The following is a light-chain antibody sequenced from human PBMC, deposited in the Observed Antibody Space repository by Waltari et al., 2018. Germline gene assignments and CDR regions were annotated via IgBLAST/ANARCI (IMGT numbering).Light chain of an antibody. CDR1: SSDVGCYNL. Sequence: QSTLTQPASVSGSPGQSITISCTGTSSDVGCYNLVSWYQQHPGKAPTLMIYEVSKRPSGVSNRFSGSKSGNTASLTISGLQAEDEADYYCCSYAGSTLFGGGTKLTVL. J-gene: IGLJ2*01. V-gene: IGLV2-23*02. CDR2: EVS. CDR3: CSYAGSTL.